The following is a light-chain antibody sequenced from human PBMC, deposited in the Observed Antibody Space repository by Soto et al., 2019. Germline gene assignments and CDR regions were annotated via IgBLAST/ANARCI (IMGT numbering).Light chain of an antibody. CDR3: LLYFGGQLGV. CDR2: STN. J-gene: IGLJ2*01. V-gene: IGLV7-43*01. Sequence: QAVVTQEPSLTVSPGGTVTRTCASSTGAVTSGYYPNWFQQRPGQAPRALIYSTNNKYSWTPARFSGSLLGGKAALTLSGVQPEDEADYYFLLYFGGQLGVFGGGTQLTVL. CDR1: TGAVTSGYY.